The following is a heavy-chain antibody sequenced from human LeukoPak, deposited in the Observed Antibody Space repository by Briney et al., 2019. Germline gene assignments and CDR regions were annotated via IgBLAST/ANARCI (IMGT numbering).Heavy chain of an antibody. CDR2: ISDTGDST. CDR3: AKGRIQTYMAPEY. V-gene: IGHV3-23*01. D-gene: IGHD5-18*01. CDR1: AFSLGSFG. Sequence: GGSLRLSRAGSAFSLGSFGMIWVRQAPGKGLEGVSAISDTGDSTFYADSVKGRFTISRENSKNTLYLQMNRLRAEDTAVYYCAKGRIQTYMAPEYWGQGTLVTVSS. J-gene: IGHJ4*02.